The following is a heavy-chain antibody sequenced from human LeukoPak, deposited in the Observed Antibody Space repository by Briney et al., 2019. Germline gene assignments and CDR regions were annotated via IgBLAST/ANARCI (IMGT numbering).Heavy chain of an antibody. Sequence: SETLSLTCTVSGYSISSGYYWGWIRQPPGKGLEWIGSIYHSGSTYYNPSLKSRVTISVDTSKNQFSLKLSSVTAADTAVYYCARDRRLGELLWFGELSSSFDYWGQGTLVTVSS. D-gene: IGHD3-10*01. V-gene: IGHV4-38-2*02. CDR2: IYHSGST. CDR1: GYSISSGYY. J-gene: IGHJ4*02. CDR3: ARDRRLGELLWFGELSSSFDY.